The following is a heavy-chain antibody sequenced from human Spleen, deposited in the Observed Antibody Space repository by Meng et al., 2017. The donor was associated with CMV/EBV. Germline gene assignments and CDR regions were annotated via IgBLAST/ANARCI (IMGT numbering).Heavy chain of an antibody. CDR2: INPRSGGA. Sequence: ASVKVSCKASGYSFTGYQIHWVRQAPGQGLEWLGCINPRSGGAKYAQKFQGRVTMTRDTTFSTAYMELSGLRSDDTAVYYCARDPLFYNSDSNWFDPWGQGPLVTVSS. CDR3: ARDPLFYNSDSNWFDP. J-gene: IGHJ5*02. CDR1: GYSFTGYQ. V-gene: IGHV1-2*02. D-gene: IGHD3-10*01.